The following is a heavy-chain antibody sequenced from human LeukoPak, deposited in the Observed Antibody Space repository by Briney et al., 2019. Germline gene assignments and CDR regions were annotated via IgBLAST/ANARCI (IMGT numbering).Heavy chain of an antibody. V-gene: IGHV3-64*01. CDR2: ISSNGGST. CDR3: ARGCSSTSCTPYYYYYYMDV. Sequence: GGSLRLSCAASGFTFSSYAMHWVRQAPGKGLEYVSAISSNGGSTYYANSVKGRFTISRDNSKNTLYLQMGSLRAEDMAVYYCARGCSSTSCTPYYYYYYMDVWGKGTTVTVSS. J-gene: IGHJ6*03. D-gene: IGHD2-2*01. CDR1: GFTFSSYA.